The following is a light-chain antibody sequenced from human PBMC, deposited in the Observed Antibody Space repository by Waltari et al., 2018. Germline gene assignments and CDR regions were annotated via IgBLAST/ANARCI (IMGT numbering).Light chain of an antibody. V-gene: IGKV1-39*01. J-gene: IGKJ1*01. CDR3: QQTYSTGT. CDR1: QSVTNY. CDR2: TAS. Sequence: DIQMTQSPSSLSASVGDRVTITCRASQSVTNYLHWFQKRPGKAPQMLISTASNLESGVPSRFSGSGSGTDFNFTISGLQPDDFATYYCQQTYSTGTFGQGTKVEVK.